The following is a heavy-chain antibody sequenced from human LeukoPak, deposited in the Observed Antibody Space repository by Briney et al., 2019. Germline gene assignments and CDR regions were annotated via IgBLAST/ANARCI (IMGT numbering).Heavy chain of an antibody. Sequence: GGSLRLSCAASGFTFSSYAMSWARQAPGKGLEWVSAVSGRGYNTYYADSVKGRFTVSRDNAKNSLYLQMDSLRAEDTAVYYCARDLGGCLDIWGQGTMVTVSS. CDR2: VSGRGYNT. J-gene: IGHJ3*02. D-gene: IGHD5/OR15-5a*01. V-gene: IGHV3-23*01. CDR3: ARDLGGCLDI. CDR1: GFTFSSYA.